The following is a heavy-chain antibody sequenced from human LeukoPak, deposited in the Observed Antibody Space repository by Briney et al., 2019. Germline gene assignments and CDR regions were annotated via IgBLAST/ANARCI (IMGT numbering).Heavy chain of an antibody. J-gene: IGHJ4*02. CDR3: ARERAIASLRPYYFDY. V-gene: IGHV3-11*01. D-gene: IGHD6-6*01. CDR1: GFTFSDYY. Sequence: PGGSLRLSCAASGFTFSDYYMSWVRQAPGEGLGWISYISSSGSTIYYADSVKGRFTISRDNARNSLYLQMNSLRAEDTAVYYCARERAIASLRPYYFDYWGQGTLVTVSS. CDR2: ISSSGSTI.